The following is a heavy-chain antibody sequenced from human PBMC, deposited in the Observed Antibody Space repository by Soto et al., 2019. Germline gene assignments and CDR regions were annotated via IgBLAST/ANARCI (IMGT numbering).Heavy chain of an antibody. CDR3: ARLRWGTENYWFDP. D-gene: IGHD4-17*01. CDR1: GGSISSGDHY. CDR2: IYHSGST. J-gene: IGHJ5*02. V-gene: IGHV4-30-4*01. Sequence: QVQLQESGPGLVRPSQTLSLTCTVSGGSISSGDHYWSWIRQPPETGLEWMGYIYHSGSTHYNPPLTRRVTIVIDTSTNRYSLHLTALTAADTAVYFCARLRWGTENYWFDPWGQGALVTVSS.